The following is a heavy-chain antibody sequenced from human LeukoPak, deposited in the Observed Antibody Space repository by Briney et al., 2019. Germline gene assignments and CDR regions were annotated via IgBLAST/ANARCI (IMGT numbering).Heavy chain of an antibody. V-gene: IGHV1-69*13. CDR1: GGTFSSYA. CDR3: ARDRVLGDTIGYYYGMDV. D-gene: IGHD3-10*01. J-gene: IGHJ6*04. CDR2: IIPIFGTA. Sequence: ASVKVSCKASGGTFSSYAISWVRQAPGQGLEWMGGIIPIFGTANYAQKFQGRVTITADESTGTAYMELSSLRSEDTAVYYCARDRVLGDTIGYYYGMDVWGKGTTVTVSS.